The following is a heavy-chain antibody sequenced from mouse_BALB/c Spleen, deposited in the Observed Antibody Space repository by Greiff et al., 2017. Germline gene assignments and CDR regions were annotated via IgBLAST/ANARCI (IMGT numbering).Heavy chain of an antibody. CDR3: ARQDDYDEAY. CDR2: ISSGGSYT. J-gene: IGHJ3*01. V-gene: IGHV5-9-3*01. Sequence: EVKVVESGGGLVKPGGSLKLSCAASGFTFSSYAMSWVRQTPEKRLEWVATISSGGSYTYYPDSVKGRFTISRDNAKNTLYLQMSSLRSEDTAMYYCARQDDYDEAYWGQGTLVTVSA. D-gene: IGHD2-4*01. CDR1: GFTFSSYA.